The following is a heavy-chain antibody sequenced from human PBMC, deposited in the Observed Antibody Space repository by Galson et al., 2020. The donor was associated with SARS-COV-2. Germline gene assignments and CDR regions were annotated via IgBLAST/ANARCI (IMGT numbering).Heavy chain of an antibody. Sequence: LSLTCAVYGGSFSGYFWSWIRQPPGKGLEWIGEVNHRGSTNYNPSLKSRVTISVDTSKNQFSLKLSSVTAADTAVYYCARGLDGTGRFNGWDYWGQGTL. CDR2: VNHRGST. CDR1: GGSFSGYF. CDR3: ARGLDGTGRFNGWDY. V-gene: IGHV4-34*01. D-gene: IGHD2-8*02. J-gene: IGHJ4*02.